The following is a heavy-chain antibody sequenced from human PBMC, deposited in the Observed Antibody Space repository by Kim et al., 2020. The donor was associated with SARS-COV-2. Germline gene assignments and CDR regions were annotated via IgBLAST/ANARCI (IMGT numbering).Heavy chain of an antibody. D-gene: IGHD2-2*01. CDR3: ANSRGYCSSTSCYDFDY. Sequence: VKGRFTISRDNSKNTLYLQMNSLRAEDTAVYYCANSRGYCSSTSCYDFDYWGQGTLVTVSS. J-gene: IGHJ4*02. V-gene: IGHV3-30*02.